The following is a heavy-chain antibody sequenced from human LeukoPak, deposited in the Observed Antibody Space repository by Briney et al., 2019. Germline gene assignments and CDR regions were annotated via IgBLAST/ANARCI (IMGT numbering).Heavy chain of an antibody. J-gene: IGHJ6*03. CDR3: ARVKLEYSSSSGLGYVYYMDV. Sequence: PGGSLRLSCAASGFTFSSYSMNWVRQAPGKGLEWVSYISSSSSTIYYADSVKGRFTISRDNAKNSLYLQMNSLRAEDTAVYYCARVKLEYSSSSGLGYVYYMDVWGKGTTVTVSS. CDR1: GFTFSSYS. D-gene: IGHD6-6*01. V-gene: IGHV3-48*04. CDR2: ISSSSSTI.